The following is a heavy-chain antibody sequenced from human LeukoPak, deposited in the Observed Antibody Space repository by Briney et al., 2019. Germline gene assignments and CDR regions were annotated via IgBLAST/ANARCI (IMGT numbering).Heavy chain of an antibody. CDR3: AKCSASYDNDAFDV. V-gene: IGHV3-23*01. CDR2: ISGGGAKT. CDR1: GFTFDSYA. Sequence: GGSLRLSCAASGFTFDSYAMNWVRQAPGKGLEWVSFISGGGAKTRYADSVKGQFTISRDNSKNTLYLQMNILRPEDTAIYYCAKCSASYDNDAFDVWGQGTIVSVSS. J-gene: IGHJ3*01. D-gene: IGHD3-10*02.